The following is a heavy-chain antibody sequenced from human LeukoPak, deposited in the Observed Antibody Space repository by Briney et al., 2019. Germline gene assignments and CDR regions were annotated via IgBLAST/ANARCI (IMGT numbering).Heavy chain of an antibody. J-gene: IGHJ4*02. Sequence: SETLSLTCAVYGGSFSGYYWSWIRQPPGKGLEWIGEINHSGSTNYNPSLKSRVTISVDTSKNQFSLKLSSATAADTAVYYCARVGANYYGSGSYRHRAHDYWGQGTLVTVSS. V-gene: IGHV4-34*01. D-gene: IGHD3-10*01. CDR1: GGSFSGYY. CDR2: INHSGST. CDR3: ARVGANYYGSGSYRHRAHDY.